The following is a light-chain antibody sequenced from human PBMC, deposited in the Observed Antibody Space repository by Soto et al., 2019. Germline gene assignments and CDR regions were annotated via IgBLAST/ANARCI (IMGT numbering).Light chain of an antibody. CDR2: GAS. CDR3: QQYNNWPLT. J-gene: IGKJ4*01. V-gene: IGKV3-15*01. Sequence: EIVMTQSPATLSVSPGERATLSCRASQSVSSNLAWYQQKPGQAARLLIYGASTRATGIPARFSGSGSGTEFTLTISSLQSEYFAVYYCQQYNNWPLTFGGGTKVEIK. CDR1: QSVSSN.